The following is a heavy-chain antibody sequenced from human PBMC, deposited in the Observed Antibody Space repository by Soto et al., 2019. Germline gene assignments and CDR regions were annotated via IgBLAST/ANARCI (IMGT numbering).Heavy chain of an antibody. J-gene: IGHJ5*02. CDR1: RFTFSSHV. D-gene: IGHD6-13*01. V-gene: IGHV3-23*01. CDR2: ASARNTNT. Sequence: EVQLLESGGGLVQPGGSLRLSCAASRFTFSSHVMSWVRQAPGRGLEWVAAASARNTNTYYADSVKGRFTISRDNSKSTVYLQLDSLRVEDTAVYHCAKDVTSHGPRGYSSSWYGWFDPWGQGTLVVVSS. CDR3: AKDVTSHGPRGYSSSWYGWFDP.